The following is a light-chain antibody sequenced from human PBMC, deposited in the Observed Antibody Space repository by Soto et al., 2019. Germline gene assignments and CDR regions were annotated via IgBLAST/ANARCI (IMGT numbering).Light chain of an antibody. J-gene: IGKJ1*01. Sequence: DIQMTQSPSSLSASVGDRVTITCRASQSISSYLNWYQQKPWKAPKLLIYAASSLQSGVPSRFSGSGSGTDFTLTISSLQREDFATYYCQQSYSLWTFGQGTKVEIK. CDR2: AAS. CDR1: QSISSY. V-gene: IGKV1-39*01. CDR3: QQSYSLWT.